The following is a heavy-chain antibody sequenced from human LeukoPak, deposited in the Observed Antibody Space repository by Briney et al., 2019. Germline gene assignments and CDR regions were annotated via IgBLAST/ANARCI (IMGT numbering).Heavy chain of an antibody. D-gene: IGHD1-26*01. CDR3: ARPEWELLHLRY. CDR2: INPNSGGT. Sequence: ASVKVSCKASGYTFTCYYMHWVRQAPGQGLEWMGWINPNSGGTNYAQKFQGRVTMTRDTSISTAYMELSRLRSDDTAVYYCARPEWELLHLRYWGQGTLVTVSS. J-gene: IGHJ4*02. V-gene: IGHV1-2*02. CDR1: GYTFTCYY.